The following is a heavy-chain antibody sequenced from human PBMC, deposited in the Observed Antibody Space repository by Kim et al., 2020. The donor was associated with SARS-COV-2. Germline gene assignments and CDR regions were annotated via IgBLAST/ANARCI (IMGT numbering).Heavy chain of an antibody. Sequence: ASVKVSCKASGYTFTSYYMHWVRQAPGQGLEWMGIINPSGGSTSYAQKFQGRVTMTRDTSTSTVYMELSSLRSEDTAVYYCAREKYGGKELVPFDYWGQGNLVTVSS. J-gene: IGHJ4*02. CDR3: AREKYGGKELVPFDY. V-gene: IGHV1-46*01. CDR1: GYTFTSYY. D-gene: IGHD2-15*01. CDR2: INPSGGST.